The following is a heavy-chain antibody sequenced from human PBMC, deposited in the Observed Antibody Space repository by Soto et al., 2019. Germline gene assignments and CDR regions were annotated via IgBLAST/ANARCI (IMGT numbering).Heavy chain of an antibody. V-gene: IGHV4-30-4*01. D-gene: IGHD2-2*01. Sequence: SETLSLTCTVSGGSISSGEYYWSWIRQPPGKGLEWIGYIYYSGSTYYNPSLKSRVTISVDTSKNQFSLKLSSVTAADTAVYYCARGVGGDIVLVPAAEWFDPWGQGTLLTVSS. CDR3: ARGVGGDIVLVPAAEWFDP. CDR1: GGSISSGEYY. CDR2: IYYSGST. J-gene: IGHJ5*02.